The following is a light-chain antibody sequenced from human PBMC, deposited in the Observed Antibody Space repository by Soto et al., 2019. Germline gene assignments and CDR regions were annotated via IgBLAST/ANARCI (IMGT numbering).Light chain of an antibody. Sequence: QSALTQPAPVSGSPGQSITISCTGTSSDVGSYNLVSWYQQHPGKAPKLMIYEGSKRPSGVSNRFSGSKSGNTASLTISGLQAEDEADYYCCSYAGSSTPHVVFGGGTKVTVL. CDR1: SSDVGSYNL. V-gene: IGLV2-23*01. CDR2: EGS. J-gene: IGLJ2*01. CDR3: CSYAGSSTPHVV.